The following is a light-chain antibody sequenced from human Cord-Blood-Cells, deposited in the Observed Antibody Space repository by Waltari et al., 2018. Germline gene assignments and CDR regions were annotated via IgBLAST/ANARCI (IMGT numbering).Light chain of an antibody. CDR1: QSVSISY. V-gene: IGKV3-20*01. CDR3: QQYGSSPPYT. CDR2: GAS. Sequence: EIVLTQSPGTLSLSPGERAPLSCRASQSVSISYLAWYQQKPGQAPRLLIYGASSRATGIPDRFSGSGSGTDFTLTISRLGPEDFAVYYCQQYGSSPPYTFGQGTKLEIK. J-gene: IGKJ2*01.